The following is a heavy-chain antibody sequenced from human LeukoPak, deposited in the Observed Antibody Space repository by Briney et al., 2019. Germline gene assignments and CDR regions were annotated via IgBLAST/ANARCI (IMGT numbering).Heavy chain of an antibody. CDR2: INPNSGGT. D-gene: IGHD3-10*01. CDR1: GYTFTSYV. J-gene: IGHJ4*02. CDR3: AGLDMVRGVIIDY. Sequence: ASVKVSCKASGYTFTSYVMNWVRQAPGQGLEWMGWINPNSGGTNYAQKFQGRVTMTRDTSISTAYMELSRLRSDDTAVYYCAGLDMVRGVIIDYWGQGTLVTVSS. V-gene: IGHV1-2*02.